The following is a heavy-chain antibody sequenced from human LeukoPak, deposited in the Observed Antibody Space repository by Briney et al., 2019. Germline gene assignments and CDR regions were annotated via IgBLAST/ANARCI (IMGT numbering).Heavy chain of an antibody. V-gene: IGHV3-23*01. D-gene: IGHD3-22*01. CDR2: ISGRGANT. J-gene: IGHJ4*02. CDR3: AKFGRVFDTSGYYWFPN. Sequence: GGSLRLPCATSGFTFSSYAMSWVRQAPGKGLEWVSSISGRGANTHYADSVKGRFTISGDYSKNTLNLQMNSLRAEDTAVYYCAKFGRVFDTSGYYWFPNWGQGILVTVSS. CDR1: GFTFSSYA.